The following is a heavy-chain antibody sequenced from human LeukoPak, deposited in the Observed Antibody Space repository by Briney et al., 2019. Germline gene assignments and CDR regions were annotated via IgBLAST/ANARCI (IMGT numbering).Heavy chain of an antibody. Sequence: QPGGSLRLSCAASGFTFSSYEMIWVRQAPGKGLEWVAVISYDGSNKYYADSVKGRFTISRDNSKNTLYLQMNSLRAEDTAVYYCASGNTMVRGVIIVWGQGTLVTVSS. D-gene: IGHD3-10*01. J-gene: IGHJ4*02. CDR3: ASGNTMVRGVIIV. V-gene: IGHV3-30*04. CDR2: ISYDGSNK. CDR1: GFTFSSYE.